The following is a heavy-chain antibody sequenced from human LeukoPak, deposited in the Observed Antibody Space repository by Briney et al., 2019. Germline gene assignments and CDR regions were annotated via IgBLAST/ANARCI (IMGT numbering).Heavy chain of an antibody. D-gene: IGHD1-26*01. J-gene: IGHJ4*02. V-gene: IGHV4-31*03. CDR3: AREYGEVEPNYYFDY. Sequence: PSETLSLTCTVSGGSISSGGYYWSWIRQHPGKGLEWIGYIYYSGSTYYNPSLKSRVTISVDTSKNQFSLKLSSVTAADTAVYYCAREYGEVEPNYYFDYWGQGTLVTVSS. CDR1: GGSISSGGYY. CDR2: IYYSGST.